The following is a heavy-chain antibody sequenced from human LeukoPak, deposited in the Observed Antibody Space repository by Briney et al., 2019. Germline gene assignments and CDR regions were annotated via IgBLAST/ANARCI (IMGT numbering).Heavy chain of an antibody. J-gene: IGHJ4*02. CDR1: GGSISSSSYY. V-gene: IGHV4-39*07. CDR3: ARERGQGSN. D-gene: IGHD3-10*01. CDR2: IYYSGST. Sequence: SETLSLTCTVSGGSISSSSYYWGWIRQPPGKGLEWIGSIYYSGSTYYNPSLKSRVTISVDTSKNQFSLKLSSVTAADTAVYYCARERGQGSNWGQGTLVTVSS.